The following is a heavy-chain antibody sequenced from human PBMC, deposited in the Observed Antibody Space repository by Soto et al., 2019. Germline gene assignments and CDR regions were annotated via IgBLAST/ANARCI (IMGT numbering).Heavy chain of an antibody. J-gene: IGHJ5*02. CDR2: IYYSGST. CDR3: ARQYQLLRVNWFDP. Sequence: SETLSLTCTVSGGSISSYYWSWIRQPPGKGLEWIGYIYYSGSTNYNPSLKSRVTISVDTSKNQFSLKLSSVTAADTAVYYCARQYQLLRVNWFDPWGQGTLVTVSS. CDR1: GGSISSYY. D-gene: IGHD2-2*01. V-gene: IGHV4-59*01.